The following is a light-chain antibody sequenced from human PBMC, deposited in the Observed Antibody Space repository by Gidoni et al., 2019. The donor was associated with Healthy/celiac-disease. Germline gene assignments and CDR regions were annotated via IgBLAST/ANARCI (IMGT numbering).Light chain of an antibody. CDR3: CSYAGSFVV. CDR2: EVS. Sequence: QSALTQPASVSGSPGQSITISCTGTSSDVGSYNLVSWYQQHPGKAPKLMIYEVSKRPSEVSNRFSGSKSGNTASLTISGLQAEDEADYYCCSYAGSFVVFGGGTKLTVL. CDR1: SSDVGSYNL. V-gene: IGLV2-23*02. J-gene: IGLJ2*01.